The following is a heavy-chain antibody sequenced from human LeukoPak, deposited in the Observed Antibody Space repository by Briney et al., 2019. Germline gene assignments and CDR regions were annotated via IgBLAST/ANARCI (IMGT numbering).Heavy chain of an antibody. J-gene: IGHJ6*02. CDR3: AKVPRDYGDSSSEYYYYGMDV. CDR2: ISGSGGST. V-gene: IGHV3-23*01. Sequence: PGGSLRLSCAASGFTFSSYAMSWVRQAPGKGLEWVSAISGSGGSTYYADSVKGRFTISRDNSKNTLYLQMNSLRAEDTAVYYCAKVPRDYGDSSSEYYYYGMDVWGQGTTVTVSS. CDR1: GFTFSSYA. D-gene: IGHD4-17*01.